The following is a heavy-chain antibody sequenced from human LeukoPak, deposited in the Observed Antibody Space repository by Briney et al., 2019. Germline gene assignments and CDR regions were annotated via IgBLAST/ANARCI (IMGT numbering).Heavy chain of an antibody. Sequence: GESLKISCKGSGYSFTSYWIGWVRQMPGKGLEWMGIIYPGDSDTRYSPSFQGQVTISADKSISTAYLQWSSLKASDTAMYYCARPYYYDSSGYYITGLAGGAFDIWGQGTMVTVSS. CDR1: GYSFTSYW. D-gene: IGHD3-22*01. J-gene: IGHJ3*02. CDR2: IYPGDSDT. CDR3: ARPYYYDSSGYYITGLAGGAFDI. V-gene: IGHV5-51*01.